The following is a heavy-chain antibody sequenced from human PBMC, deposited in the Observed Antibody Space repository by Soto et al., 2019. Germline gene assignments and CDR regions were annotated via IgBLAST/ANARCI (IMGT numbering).Heavy chain of an antibody. CDR3: ARGNPFNYAGFDV. D-gene: IGHD4-4*01. CDR2: MNAKSGDT. CDR1: GYTFSDFD. Sequence: ASVKVSCKAFGYTFSDFDINWLRQASGQGPEWMGWMNAKSGDTFFPQRFQGKFNMTWDASLSTAYMEVGSLTSDDTAIYYCARGNPFNYAGFDVWGQGTTVNVSS. J-gene: IGHJ6*02. V-gene: IGHV1-8*01.